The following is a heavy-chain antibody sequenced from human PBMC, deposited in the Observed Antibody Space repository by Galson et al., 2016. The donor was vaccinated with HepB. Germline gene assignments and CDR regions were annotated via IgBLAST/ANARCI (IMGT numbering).Heavy chain of an antibody. CDR1: GGTFSSYG. CDR2: IIPIFDTT. CDR3: ARVLGVRGRDYYYYMDV. V-gene: IGHV1-69*13. Sequence: SVKVSWKVSGGTFSSYGISWVRQAPGQGLEWVGGIIPIFDTTSNAQKFQGRVTITADESTSTAYMELSSLRSEDTAIYYCARVLGVRGRDYYYYMDVWGKGTTVTVSS. D-gene: IGHD2-15*01. J-gene: IGHJ6*03.